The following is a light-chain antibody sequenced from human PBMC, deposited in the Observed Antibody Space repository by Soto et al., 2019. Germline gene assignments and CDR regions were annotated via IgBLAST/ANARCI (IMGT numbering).Light chain of an antibody. CDR3: LQYNNGHT. CDR2: SAS. J-gene: IGKJ4*01. Sequence: EMMMTQSPATLSVSPGARATLSCRASENIITNLAWYQQKFGQPPRLLIYSASVRATGIPARFSGSGSGTEFTLTISGLQSEDFAVYYCLQYNNGHTFGGGTKVEIK. V-gene: IGKV3-15*01. CDR1: ENIITN.